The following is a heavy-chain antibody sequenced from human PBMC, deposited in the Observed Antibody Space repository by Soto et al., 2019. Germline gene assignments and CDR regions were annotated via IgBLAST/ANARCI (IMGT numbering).Heavy chain of an antibody. CDR3: ARVSYDFWSGYLARYMEV. V-gene: IGHV3-53*04. D-gene: IGHD3-3*01. CDR1: WFTVSSNY. CDR2: IYSGGST. Sequence: GSLRLSCAASWFTVSSNYIIWVLQTPLNWLEWVSVIYSGGSTYYADSVKGRFTISRHNSKNTLYLQMNSLRAEDTAVYYCARVSYDFWSGYLARYMEVWGKGTTVTVSS. J-gene: IGHJ6*03.